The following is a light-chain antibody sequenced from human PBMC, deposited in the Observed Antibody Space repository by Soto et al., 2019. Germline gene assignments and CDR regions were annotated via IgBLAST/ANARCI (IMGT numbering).Light chain of an antibody. CDR1: QSVGSS. V-gene: IGKV3-20*01. CDR3: QQYDSSPRT. Sequence: ETVLTQSPATLSFSPWETATLSFRASQSVGSSLAWYQQKPGQAPRLLIYDASARATGIPARFSGSGSGTDFTLTISRLEPEDFAVYYCQQYDSSPRTFGQGTKVDIK. J-gene: IGKJ1*01. CDR2: DAS.